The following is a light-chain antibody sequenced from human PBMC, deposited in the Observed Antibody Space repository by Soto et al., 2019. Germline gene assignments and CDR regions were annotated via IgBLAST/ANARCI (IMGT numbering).Light chain of an antibody. CDR3: SSYGGSNNLV. CDR2: EVS. Sequence: QSALTQPPSASGSPGQSVTISCTGASSDVGGYSYVSWYQQHPGKATKLMIYEVSKRPSGVPDRFSGSKSGNTASLTVSGLQAEDEADYYCSSYGGSNNLVFGGGTKLTVL. CDR1: SSDVGGYSY. J-gene: IGLJ2*01. V-gene: IGLV2-8*01.